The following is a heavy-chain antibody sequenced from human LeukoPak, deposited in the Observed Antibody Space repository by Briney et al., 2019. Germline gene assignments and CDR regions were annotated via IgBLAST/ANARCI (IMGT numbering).Heavy chain of an antibody. Sequence: GGSLRLSCAASGFTFSSYEMNWVRQAPGKGLEWVSYISSSGSTIYYADSVKGRFTISRDNAKNSLYLQMNSLRAEDTAVYYCARDPPLYDILTGYYPSKYFDYWGQGTLVTVSS. CDR1: GFTFSSYE. V-gene: IGHV3-48*03. CDR3: ARDPPLYDILTGYYPSKYFDY. D-gene: IGHD3-9*01. CDR2: ISSSGSTI. J-gene: IGHJ4*02.